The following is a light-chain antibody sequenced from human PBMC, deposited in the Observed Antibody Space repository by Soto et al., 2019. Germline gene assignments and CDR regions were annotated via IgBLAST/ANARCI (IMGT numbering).Light chain of an antibody. Sequence: EIVLTQSPGTLSLSPGERATLSCRASQTVTSAYMAWYQQKPGQAPSLLIYVASTRAVGIPDRFSASGSGTDFTLTISRLEPEDFAVYYCQQYSESPRTFGQGTKVEVK. J-gene: IGKJ1*01. V-gene: IGKV3-20*01. CDR3: QQYSESPRT. CDR1: QTVTSAY. CDR2: VAS.